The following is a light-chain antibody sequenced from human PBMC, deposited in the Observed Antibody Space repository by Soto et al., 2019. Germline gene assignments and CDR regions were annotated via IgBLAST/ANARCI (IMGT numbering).Light chain of an antibody. Sequence: EIVLTQSTGTLSLSPGERATLSCRASQSVRSNYLAWFQQRPGQAPRLLIYGTITRATGIPVRFSGSGSGTDFTLTISRLEPEDFALYYCHQYYNSPGTFGQGSRVEIK. J-gene: IGKJ1*01. CDR2: GTI. CDR3: HQYYNSPGT. V-gene: IGKV3-20*01. CDR1: QSVRSNY.